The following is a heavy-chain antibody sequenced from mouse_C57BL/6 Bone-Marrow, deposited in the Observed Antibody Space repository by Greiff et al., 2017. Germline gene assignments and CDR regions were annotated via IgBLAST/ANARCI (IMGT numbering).Heavy chain of an antibody. Sequence: VQLQQSGTVLARPGASVKMSCKTSGYTFTSYWMHWVKQRPGQGLEWVGAIYPGNSDTSYNQKFKGKAKLTAVTSASTAYLELSSLTNEDAAVYDCTRNEGYAWFAYWGQGTLVTVSA. V-gene: IGHV1-5*01. CDR3: TRNEGYAWFAY. J-gene: IGHJ3*01. D-gene: IGHD2-3*01. CDR1: GYTFTSYW. CDR2: IYPGNSDT.